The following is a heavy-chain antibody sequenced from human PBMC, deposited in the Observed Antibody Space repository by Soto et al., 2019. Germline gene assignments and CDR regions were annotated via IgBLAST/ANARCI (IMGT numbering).Heavy chain of an antibody. CDR2: IYYSGST. V-gene: IGHV4-39*01. CDR3: ARHQPDYGGNSWYFDY. Sequence: QLQLQESGPGLVKPSETLSLTCTVSGGSISSSSYYWGWIRKPPGKGLEWIGSIYYSGSTYYNPSLKSRVTISVDTSKNQFSLKLSSVTAADTAVYYCARHQPDYGGNSWYFDYWGQGTLVTVSS. D-gene: IGHD4-17*01. CDR1: GGSISSSSYY. J-gene: IGHJ4*02.